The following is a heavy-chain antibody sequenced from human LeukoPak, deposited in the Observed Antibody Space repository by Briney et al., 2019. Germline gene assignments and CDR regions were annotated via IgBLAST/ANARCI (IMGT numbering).Heavy chain of an antibody. Sequence: GGSLRLSCAASGFTFSSYGMHWVRQAPGKGLEWVAVIWYDGSKKYYADSVKGRFTISRDNSKNTLYLQMNSLRAEDTAVYYCARDPLRQQPEYFQHWGQGTLVTVSS. J-gene: IGHJ1*01. V-gene: IGHV3-33*01. CDR1: GFTFSSYG. D-gene: IGHD6-13*01. CDR2: IWYDGSKK. CDR3: ARDPLRQQPEYFQH.